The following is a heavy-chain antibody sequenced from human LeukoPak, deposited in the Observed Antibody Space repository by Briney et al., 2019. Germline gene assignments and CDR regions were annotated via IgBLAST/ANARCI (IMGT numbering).Heavy chain of an antibody. CDR1: GGSLKINNYY. Sequence: SETLSLTCSVSGGSLKINNYYWAWIRQPPGKGLEWIGNFHYSGSSYYNPSLKSRATISVDTSKNQLSLKLSSVTAADTAVFYCASFKVVVAAGDFDYWGQGTLVTVSS. J-gene: IGHJ4*02. V-gene: IGHV4-39*01. D-gene: IGHD2-15*01. CDR2: FHYSGSS. CDR3: ASFKVVVAAGDFDY.